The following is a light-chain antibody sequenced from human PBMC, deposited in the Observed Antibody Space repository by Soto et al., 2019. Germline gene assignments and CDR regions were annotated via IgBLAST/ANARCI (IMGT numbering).Light chain of an antibody. CDR2: EVT. CDR1: SSDVGRYNF. CDR3: SSLAADYNIQYV. V-gene: IGLV2-8*01. J-gene: IGLJ1*01. Sequence: QSVLTQPPSASGAPGQSVTISCTGTSSDVGRYNFVSWYQQHPGKAPKLMIFEVTKRPSGVPDRFSGSKSGNPASLTVSGLQAEDEADYYCSSLAADYNIQYVFGTGTKVTV.